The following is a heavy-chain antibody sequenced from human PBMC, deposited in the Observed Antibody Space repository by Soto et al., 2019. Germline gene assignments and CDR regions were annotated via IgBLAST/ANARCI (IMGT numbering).Heavy chain of an antibody. V-gene: IGHV3-21*01. CDR2: ISSNSAYI. CDR1: GFTFRSFT. J-gene: IGHJ5*02. D-gene: IGHD6-13*01. Sequence: GGSLRLSCAASGFTFRSFTMNWVRQAPGKGLEWVSTISSNSAYIYYTDALRGRFTISRDNAKNSLHLQMNSLRAEDTAVYYCTRDASRDSSARGWFDPWGPGTLVTIS. CDR3: TRDASRDSSARGWFDP.